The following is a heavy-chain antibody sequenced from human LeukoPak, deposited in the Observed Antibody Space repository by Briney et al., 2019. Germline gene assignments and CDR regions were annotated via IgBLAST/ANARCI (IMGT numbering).Heavy chain of an antibody. Sequence: SETLSLTCTVSGGSISSGGYYWSWIRQHPGKGLEWIGHIYYSGSTYYNPSLKSRVTISVDTSKNQFSLKLSSVTAADTAVYYCAREGRATTSFDYWGQGTLVTVSS. V-gene: IGHV4-31*03. CDR3: AREGRATTSFDY. D-gene: IGHD5-24*01. CDR1: GGSISSGGYY. CDR2: IYYSGST. J-gene: IGHJ4*02.